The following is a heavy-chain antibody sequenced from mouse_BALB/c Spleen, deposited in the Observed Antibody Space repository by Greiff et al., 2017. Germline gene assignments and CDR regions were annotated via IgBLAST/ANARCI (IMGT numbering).Heavy chain of an antibody. CDR3: ASTVVAGDY. V-gene: IGHV1-4*02. J-gene: IGHJ2*01. CDR2: INPSSGYT. Sequence: QVQLKESAAELARPGASVKMSCKASGYTFTSYTMHWVKQRPGQGLEWIGYINPSSGYTEYNQKFKDKTTLTADKSSSTAYMQLSSLTSEDSAVYYCASTVVAGDYWGQGTTLTVSS. CDR1: GYTFTSYT. D-gene: IGHD1-1*01.